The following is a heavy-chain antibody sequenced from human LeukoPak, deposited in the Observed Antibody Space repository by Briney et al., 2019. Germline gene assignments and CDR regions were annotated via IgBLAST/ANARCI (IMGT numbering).Heavy chain of an antibody. CDR1: GDFITASY. V-gene: IGHV4-59*01. CDR3: ARRVWATTISRDGFDI. D-gene: IGHD1-26*01. J-gene: IGHJ3*02. CDR2: IHYSGST. Sequence: SETLSLTCTVSGDFITASYWSWIRQPPGKGLEWIGHIHYSGSTNYNPSLKSRVAISVDTSKNQFSLKLSSVTAADTAVYYCARRVWATTISRDGFDIWGQGTMVTVSS.